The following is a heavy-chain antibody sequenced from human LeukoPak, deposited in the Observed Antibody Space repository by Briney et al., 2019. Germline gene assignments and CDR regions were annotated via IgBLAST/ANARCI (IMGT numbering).Heavy chain of an antibody. CDR1: GFTFSSYY. CDR2: ISTAGNT. CDR3: AKVKGTYYDVWSGSSPFDY. J-gene: IGHJ4*02. V-gene: IGHV3-13*01. Sequence: GGSLRLSCAASGFTFSSYYMYWVRQATGKGLEWVSAISTAGNTYYPGSVKARFTISRENAKNSLYLQMNSLRVGDTAVYYCAKVKGTYYDVWSGSSPFDYWGQGTLVTVSS. D-gene: IGHD3-3*01.